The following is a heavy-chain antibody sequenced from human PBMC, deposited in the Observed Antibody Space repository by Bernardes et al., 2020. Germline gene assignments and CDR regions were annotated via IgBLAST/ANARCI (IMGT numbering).Heavy chain of an antibody. D-gene: IGHD2-2*01. Sequence: SETLSLTCAVYGGSFSGYYWSWIRQPPGKGLEWIGEINHSGSTNYNPSLKSRVTISVDTSKNQLSLKLSSVTAADTAVYYCAGGRTSSGSIDYWGQGTLVTVSS. CDR2: INHSGST. J-gene: IGHJ4*02. CDR1: GGSFSGYY. V-gene: IGHV4-34*01. CDR3: AGGRTSSGSIDY.